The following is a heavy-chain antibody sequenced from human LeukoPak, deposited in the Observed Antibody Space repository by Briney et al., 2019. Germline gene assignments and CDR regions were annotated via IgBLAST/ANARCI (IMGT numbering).Heavy chain of an antibody. V-gene: IGHV7-4-1*02. CDR3: ARDERPDDY. Sequence: ASVTVSFTASGYTFTSYAMNWVRQAPGQGLEWMGWINTNTGNPTYAQGFTGRFVFSLDTSVSTAYLQISSLKAEDTAVYYCARDERPDDYWGQGTLVTVSS. D-gene: IGHD1-1*01. CDR1: GYTFTSYA. CDR2: INTNTGNP. J-gene: IGHJ4*02.